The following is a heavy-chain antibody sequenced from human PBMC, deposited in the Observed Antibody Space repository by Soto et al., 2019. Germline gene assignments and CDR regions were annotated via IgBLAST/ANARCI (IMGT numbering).Heavy chain of an antibody. Sequence: QVQLQESGPGLVKPSETLSLTCTVSGDSIRSSSHYWAWNRQPPGKGLEWIGGFYYSGSPYYNPSLKSRVTMSVDTAKNQFSLNLNSVTAADTAVYYCYINGFWGQGTLVTVSS. D-gene: IGHD2-8*01. V-gene: IGHV4-39*01. J-gene: IGHJ1*01. CDR3: YINGF. CDR1: GDSIRSSSHY. CDR2: FYYSGSP.